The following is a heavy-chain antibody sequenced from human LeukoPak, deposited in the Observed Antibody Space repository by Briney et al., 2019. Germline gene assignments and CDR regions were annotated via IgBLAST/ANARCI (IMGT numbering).Heavy chain of an antibody. J-gene: IGHJ4*02. V-gene: IGHV1-2*02. CDR3: ACVTMVRGVIKSLDY. D-gene: IGHD3-10*01. Sequence: ASVKVSCKASGYTFTGYYMHWVRQAPGQGLEWMGWINPNSGGTNYAQKFPGRVTMTRDTSISTAYMELSRLRSNDTAVYYCACVTMVRGVIKSLDYWGQGTLVTVSS. CDR2: INPNSGGT. CDR1: GYTFTGYY.